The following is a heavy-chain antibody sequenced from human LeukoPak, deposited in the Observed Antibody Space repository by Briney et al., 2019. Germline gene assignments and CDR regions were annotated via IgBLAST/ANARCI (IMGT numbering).Heavy chain of an antibody. CDR1: GYTGIELS. D-gene: IGHD3-3*01. J-gene: IGHJ3*02. CDR2: FDPEDGEA. V-gene: IGHV1-24*01. Sequence: ASVKVSCKLSGYTGIELSMHWVRQVPGKGLEWMGGFDPEDGEAKYAQKFQGRVTMTEDTSTDTAYMGLSRLTSEDTAVYYCATHTISGVVTYASLIWGRGTLVTVSS. CDR3: ATHTISGVVTYASLI.